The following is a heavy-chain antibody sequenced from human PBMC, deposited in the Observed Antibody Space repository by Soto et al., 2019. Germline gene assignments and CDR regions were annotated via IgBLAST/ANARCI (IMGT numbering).Heavy chain of an antibody. Sequence: GGSLRLSCAASGFTFSSYGMTWVRQAPGKGLEWVSGLSDSGGSIYYADSVKGRFTISRDNSMNTLYLQMNTLRAEDTAVYYCAKVSSAWYAGFFDLWGQGTLVTVS. CDR1: GFTFSSYG. V-gene: IGHV3-23*01. D-gene: IGHD2-8*01. CDR3: AKVSSAWYAGFFDL. J-gene: IGHJ4*02. CDR2: LSDSGGSI.